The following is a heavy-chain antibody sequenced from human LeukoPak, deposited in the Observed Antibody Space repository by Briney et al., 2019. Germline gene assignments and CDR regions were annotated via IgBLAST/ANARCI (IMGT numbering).Heavy chain of an antibody. CDR2: IYTSGST. J-gene: IGHJ2*01. D-gene: IGHD2-21*02. CDR1: GGSISSGSYY. V-gene: IGHV4-61*02. Sequence: PSQTLSLTCTVSGGSISSGSYYWSWIRQPAGKGLEWIGRIYTSGSTNYNPSLKSRVTISVDTSKNQFSLKLSSVTAADTAVYYCARDSLAYCGGDCYSGHWYFDLWGRGTLVTVSS. CDR3: ARDSLAYCGGDCYSGHWYFDL.